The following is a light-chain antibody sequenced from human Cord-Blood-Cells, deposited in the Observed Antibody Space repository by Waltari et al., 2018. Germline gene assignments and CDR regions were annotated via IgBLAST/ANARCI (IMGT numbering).Light chain of an antibody. CDR2: DVS. CDR3: SSYTSSSTL. Sequence: QSALTQPASVSGSPGQSITIPCTGTSSDVGGSNSVSWYQQHPGKAPKLMIYDVSNRPSGVSNRFSGSKSGNTASLTISGLQAEDEADYYCSSYTSSSTLFGGGTKLTVL. J-gene: IGLJ2*01. V-gene: IGLV2-14*01. CDR1: SSDVGGSNS.